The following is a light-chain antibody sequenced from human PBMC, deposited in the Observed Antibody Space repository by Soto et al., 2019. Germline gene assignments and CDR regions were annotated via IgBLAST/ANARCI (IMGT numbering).Light chain of an antibody. CDR1: QSVSSN. Sequence: EIVMTQSPATLSVSQGERATLSCRASQSVSSNLAWYQQKPGQAPSLLIYGASTRAAGIPARFSGSGSGTEFTLIISSLQSEDSAVYYCQQYNSWLWTFGQGTKVDI. J-gene: IGKJ1*01. CDR3: QQYNSWLWT. V-gene: IGKV3-15*01. CDR2: GAS.